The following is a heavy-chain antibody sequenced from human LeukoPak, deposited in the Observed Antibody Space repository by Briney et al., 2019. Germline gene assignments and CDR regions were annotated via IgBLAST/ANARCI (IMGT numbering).Heavy chain of an antibody. CDR3: ARDSTYYYDSGSSGPHYFDN. J-gene: IGHJ4*02. CDR1: GFTFSNYA. D-gene: IGHD3-10*01. V-gene: IGHV3-30*01. Sequence: GGSLRLSYAASGFTFSNYAMHWVRQAPGKGLEWVSLISSGGTYEYYADSVKGRFTISRDNSKNTLYLQLNSLRAEDTAVYYCARDSTYYYDSGSSGPHYFDNWGQGTLVTVSS. CDR2: ISSGGTYE.